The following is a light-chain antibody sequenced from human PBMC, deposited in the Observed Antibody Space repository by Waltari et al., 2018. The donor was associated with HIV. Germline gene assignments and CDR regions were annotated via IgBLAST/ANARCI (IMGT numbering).Light chain of an antibody. V-gene: IGKV2-28*01. Sequence: DIVMTQSTLSLPVTPGEPAFISCRSSQSLLHSNGYNYLDWYLQKPGQSPQLLRYLGSNRASGVPDRFSGSGSGTDFTLTISRVEAEDVGVYYCMQTVQTPLTFGGGTKVEI. CDR1: QSLLHSNGYNY. J-gene: IGKJ4*01. CDR2: LGS. CDR3: MQTVQTPLT.